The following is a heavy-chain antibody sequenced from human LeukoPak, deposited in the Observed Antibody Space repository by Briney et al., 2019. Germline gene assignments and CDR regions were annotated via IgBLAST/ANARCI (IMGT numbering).Heavy chain of an antibody. Sequence: GGSLRLSCAASGFTFSSYEMNWVRQAPGKGLEWVSYISSSGSTKYYADSVKGRFTISRDNSKNTLYLQMSSLRVEDTAAYYCAKLLYYQYYYGMDVWGQGTTVTVSS. J-gene: IGHJ6*02. V-gene: IGHV3-48*03. CDR3: AKLLYYQYYYGMDV. CDR2: ISSSGSTK. D-gene: IGHD4-23*01. CDR1: GFTFSSYE.